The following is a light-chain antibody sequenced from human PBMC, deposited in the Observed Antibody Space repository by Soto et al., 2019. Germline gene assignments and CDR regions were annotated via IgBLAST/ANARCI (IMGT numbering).Light chain of an antibody. CDR1: QSVSSSY. V-gene: IGKV3-20*01. Sequence: EIVLTQSPGTLSLSPGERATLSCRASQSVSSSYLAWYQQKPGQAPRLLIYGASGRATGIPDRFSGSGSGTDFTLTITRLEPEDFAVYYCQQYGNSPYTFGQGNKLEIK. CDR3: QQYGNSPYT. J-gene: IGKJ2*01. CDR2: GAS.